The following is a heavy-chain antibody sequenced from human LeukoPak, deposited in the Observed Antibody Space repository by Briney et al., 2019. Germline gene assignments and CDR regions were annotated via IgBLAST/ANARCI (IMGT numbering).Heavy chain of an antibody. Sequence: PSETLSLTCTVSGGSINSYYWSWIRQPAGKELEWIGRIYTSGSSNYNPSLKSRVTMSVDTSKNQFSLRLTSVTAADTAVYYCARAAYGDYRYYYFYLDVWGKGTTVTVSS. CDR2: IYTSGSS. J-gene: IGHJ6*03. CDR3: ARAAYGDYRYYYFYLDV. V-gene: IGHV4-4*07. D-gene: IGHD4-17*01. CDR1: GGSINSYY.